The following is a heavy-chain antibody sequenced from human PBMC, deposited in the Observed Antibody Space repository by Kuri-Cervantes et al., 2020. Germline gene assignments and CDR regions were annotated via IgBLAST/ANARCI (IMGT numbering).Heavy chain of an antibody. V-gene: IGHV4-38-2*01. D-gene: IGHD6-13*01. CDR3: ARGRSRSSSRFFDY. Sequence: GSLRLSCAVSGYSISSGYYWGWIRQPPGKGLEWIGSIYRSGSTYYNPSLKSRVTISVDTSKNQFSLKLSSVTAADTAVYYCARGRSRSSSRFFDYWGQGTLVTVSS. CDR1: GYSISSGYY. CDR2: IYRSGST. J-gene: IGHJ4*02.